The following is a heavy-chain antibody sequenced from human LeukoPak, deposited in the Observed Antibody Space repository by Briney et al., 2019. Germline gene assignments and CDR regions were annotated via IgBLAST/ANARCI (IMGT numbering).Heavy chain of an antibody. CDR1: GGSISSSNYC. V-gene: IGHV4-39*01. Sequence: SETLSLTCTVSGGSISSSNYCWSWIRQPPGKGLEWIGNVFYSGTTYYYPSLKSRVTISVDTSKNQFSLKLSSVTAAGTAVYYCARHYVWGNNPYYPFDHWGQGALVTVSS. CDR3: ARHYVWGNNPYYPFDH. J-gene: IGHJ4*02. D-gene: IGHD3-16*01. CDR2: VFYSGTT.